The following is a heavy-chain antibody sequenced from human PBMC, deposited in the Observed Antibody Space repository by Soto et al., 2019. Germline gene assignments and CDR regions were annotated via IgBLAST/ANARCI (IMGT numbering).Heavy chain of an antibody. Sequence: PGGSLRLSCAASGFTFSSYAMHWVRQAPGKGLEWVAVISYDGSNKYYADSVKGRFTISRDNSKNTLCLQMNSLRAEDTAVYYCARDCLDRGYSYGFGYYGMDVRGQGTTVTVSS. CDR3: ARDCLDRGYSYGFGYYGMDV. CDR1: GFTFSSYA. V-gene: IGHV3-30-3*01. CDR2: ISYDGSNK. D-gene: IGHD5-18*01. J-gene: IGHJ6*02.